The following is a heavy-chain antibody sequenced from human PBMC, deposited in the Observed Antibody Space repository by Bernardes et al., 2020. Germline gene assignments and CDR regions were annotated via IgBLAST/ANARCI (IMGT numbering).Heavy chain of an antibody. J-gene: IGHJ4*02. CDR3: ARFSGGRGDY. D-gene: IGHD6-19*01. CDR2: INTDGTIT. Sequence: GGSLRLSCAVSGFTFSSPWMYWVRQAPGKGLVWVSRINTDGTITTYADSVKGRFTISRDNARNTLYLQMNTLRVEDTAVYYCARFSGGRGDYWGQGTLVTVSS. CDR1: GFTFSSPW. V-gene: IGHV3-74*03.